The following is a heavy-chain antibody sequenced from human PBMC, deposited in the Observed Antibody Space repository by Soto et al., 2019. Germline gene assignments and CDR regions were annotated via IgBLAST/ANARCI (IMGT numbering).Heavy chain of an antibody. CDR2: ISSTSSYI. CDR3: VRDGRLQLQGEFFDH. Sequence: DVQLVESGGGLVKPGGSLRLSCAASGFSFSSHAMNWVRQAPGRGLEWVSSISSTSSYIHHAALVKGRVTISRDNAKSSLYLQLDGLRVDDTGVYYCVRDGRLQLQGEFFDHWGQGILVTVSS. CDR1: GFSFSSHA. D-gene: IGHD2-21*02. V-gene: IGHV3-21*06. J-gene: IGHJ5*02.